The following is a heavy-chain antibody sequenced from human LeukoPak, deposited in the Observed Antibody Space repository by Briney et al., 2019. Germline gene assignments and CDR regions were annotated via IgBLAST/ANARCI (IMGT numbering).Heavy chain of an antibody. CDR1: GFIFSRYG. V-gene: IGHV3-30*03. Sequence: PGGSLRLSCAASGFIFSRYGIHWVRQAPGKGLEWVAVVSYDGTETKYADSVKGRLNLSRDNSKNTLYLQMNSLRAEDTAVYYCARGLDEMYYDLLTGYDGFDIWGQGTMVTVSS. CDR2: VSYDGTET. CDR3: ARGLDEMYYDLLTGYDGFDI. J-gene: IGHJ3*02. D-gene: IGHD3-9*01.